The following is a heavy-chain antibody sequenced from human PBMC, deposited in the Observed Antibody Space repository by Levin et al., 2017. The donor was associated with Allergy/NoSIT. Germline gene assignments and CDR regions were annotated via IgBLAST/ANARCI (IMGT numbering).Heavy chain of an antibody. V-gene: IGHV1-69*13. CDR3: ARSGGSYYGMDV. Sequence: GASVKVSCKASGGTFSSYAISWVRQAPGQGLEWMGGIIPIFGTANYAQKFQGRVTITADESTSTAYMELSSLRSEDTAVYYCARSGGSYYGMDVWGQGTTVTVSS. CDR1: GGTFSSYA. CDR2: IIPIFGTA. J-gene: IGHJ6*02. D-gene: IGHD4-23*01.